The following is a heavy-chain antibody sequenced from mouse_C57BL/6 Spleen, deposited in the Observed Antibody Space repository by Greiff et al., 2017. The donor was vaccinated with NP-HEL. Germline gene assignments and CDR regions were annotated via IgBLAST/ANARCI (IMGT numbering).Heavy chain of an antibody. V-gene: IGHV1-55*01. CDR2: IYPGSGST. J-gene: IGHJ2*01. CDR1: GYTFTSYW. Sequence: QVQLQQSGAELVKPGASVKMSCKASGYTFTSYWITWVKQRPGQGLEWIGDIYPGSGSTNYNEKFKSKATLTVDTSSSTAYMQLSSLTSEDSAFYYCAKRGITTEAYRGQGTTLTVSS. D-gene: IGHD1-1*01. CDR3: AKRGITTEAY.